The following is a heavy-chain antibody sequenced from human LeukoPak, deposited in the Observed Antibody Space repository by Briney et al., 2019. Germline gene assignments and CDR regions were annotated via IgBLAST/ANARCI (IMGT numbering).Heavy chain of an antibody. CDR3: ARDRGSGWLDAFDI. Sequence: GGSLRLSCAASGFTFSSYWMSWVRQAPGKGLEWVANIKQDGSEKYYVDSVKGRFTISRDNAKSSLYLQMNSLRAEDTAVYYCARDRGSGWLDAFDIWGQGTMVTVSS. CDR2: IKQDGSEK. D-gene: IGHD6-19*01. J-gene: IGHJ3*02. CDR1: GFTFSSYW. V-gene: IGHV3-7*01.